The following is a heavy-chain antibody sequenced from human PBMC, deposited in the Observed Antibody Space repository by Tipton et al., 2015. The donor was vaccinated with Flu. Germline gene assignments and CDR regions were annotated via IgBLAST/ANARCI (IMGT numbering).Heavy chain of an antibody. V-gene: IGHV1-69*01. J-gene: IGHJ5*02. CDR3: ANSGPVDTAMEGRPSWFDP. CDR2: IIPIFGTA. Sequence: QLVQSGAEVKKPGSSVKVSCKASGGTFSSYAISWVRQAPGQGLEWMGGIIPIFGTANYAQKFQGRVTITADESTSTAYMELSSLRSEDTAVYYCANSGPVDTAMEGRPSWFDPWGQGTLVTVSS. CDR1: GGTFSSYA. D-gene: IGHD5-18*01.